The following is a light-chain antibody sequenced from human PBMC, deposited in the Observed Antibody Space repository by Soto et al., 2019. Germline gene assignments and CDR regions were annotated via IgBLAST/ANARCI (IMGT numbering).Light chain of an antibody. CDR1: SSDVGGYNY. J-gene: IGLJ1*01. V-gene: IGLV2-14*04. CDR3: SSYTSSSTLYV. CDR2: DVS. Sequence: XTGXSSDVGGYNYVSWYQQHPGKAPKLMIYDVSNRPSGVSXRFSGSKSGNTASLTISGLQAEDEADYYCSSYTSSSTLYVFGTGTKLTVL.